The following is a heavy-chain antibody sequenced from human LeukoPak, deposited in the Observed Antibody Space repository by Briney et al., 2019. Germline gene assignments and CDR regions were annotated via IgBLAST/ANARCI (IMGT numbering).Heavy chain of an antibody. CDR2: IDPSDSYT. Sequence: GESLKISCKGSRYSFTSYWITWVRQMPGKGLEWMGRIDPSDSYTDYSPSFQGHVTISADRSISTAYLQWSSLKAADTAMYYCARGRGWADYWGQGTLVTVSS. CDR3: ARGRGWADY. J-gene: IGHJ4*02. V-gene: IGHV5-10-1*01. CDR1: RYSFTSYW. D-gene: IGHD6-19*01.